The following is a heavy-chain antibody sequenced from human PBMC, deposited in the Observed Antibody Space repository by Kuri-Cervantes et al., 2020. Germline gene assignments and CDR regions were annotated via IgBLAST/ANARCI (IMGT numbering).Heavy chain of an antibody. CDR3: ARDPSNYGYYYYYMDV. J-gene: IGHJ6*03. CDR1: RFTFSSYE. Sequence: GGSLRLSCAASRFTFSSYEMNWVRQGPGKGLEWVSYISSSGSSIYHADSVKGRFTISRDNAQNSLFLQMNSLRAEDTAVYYCARDPSNYGYYYYYMDVWGKGTTVTVSS. D-gene: IGHD4-11*01. V-gene: IGHV3-48*03. CDR2: ISSSGSSI.